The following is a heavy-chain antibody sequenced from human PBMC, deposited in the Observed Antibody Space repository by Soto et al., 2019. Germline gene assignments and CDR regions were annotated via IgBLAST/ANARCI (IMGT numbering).Heavy chain of an antibody. CDR1: GYTFTSYG. J-gene: IGHJ3*02. D-gene: IGHD6-13*01. Sequence: QVQLVQSGAEVKKPGASVKVSCKASGYTFTSYGISWVRQAPGHGPEWMGRISTYNGNTNYVQKLQGRVTMTTDTSSNTAYLELRSLRYDDTAVYYCARDPGYSTTWHQAFDIWGQGTMVTGSS. V-gene: IGHV1-18*01. CDR3: ARDPGYSTTWHQAFDI. CDR2: ISTYNGNT.